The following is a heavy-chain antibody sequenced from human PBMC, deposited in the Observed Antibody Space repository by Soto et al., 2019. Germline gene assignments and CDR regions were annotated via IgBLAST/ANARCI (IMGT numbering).Heavy chain of an antibody. Sequence: ASVKVSCKASGFSSTTYAFSWVRRAPGQGLEWMGLISADSGEPRYAQKFQGRVAMTTDTSTRTAYMELRGLTSDDPAVYYCGVSAGLDFWGQGTRVTVSS. D-gene: IGHD6-13*01. J-gene: IGHJ4*02. CDR2: ISADSGEP. CDR1: GFSSTTYA. CDR3: GVSAGLDF. V-gene: IGHV1-18*01.